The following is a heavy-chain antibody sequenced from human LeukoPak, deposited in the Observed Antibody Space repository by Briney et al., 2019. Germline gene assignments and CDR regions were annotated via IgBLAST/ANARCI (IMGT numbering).Heavy chain of an antibody. V-gene: IGHV3-30*18. J-gene: IGHJ4*02. CDR2: ISYDGSNK. D-gene: IGHD6-13*01. CDR1: GFTFISYG. Sequence: PGTSLRLSCAASGFTFISYGMHWVRQAPGKGLEWVAVISYDGSNKYYADSVKGRFTISRDNSKNTLYLQMNSLRAEDTAMYYCAKELYSSTWYGDYWGQGTLVTVSS. CDR3: AKELYSSTWYGDY.